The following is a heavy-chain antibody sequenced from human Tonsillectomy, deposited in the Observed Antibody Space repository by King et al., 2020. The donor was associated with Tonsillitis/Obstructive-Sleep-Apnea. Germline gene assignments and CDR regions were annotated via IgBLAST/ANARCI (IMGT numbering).Heavy chain of an antibody. CDR2: IYWDDDK. Sequence: ITLKESGPTLVKPTQTLTLTCTFSGFSLSTSGVGVGWIRQPPGKALEWLALIYWDDDKRYSPSLKSRLTITKDTSKNQVVLTMTNMDPVDTATYYCAHSPQWYYYYDSSGYYSVWFDPWGQGTLVTVSS. CDR1: GFSLSTSGVG. J-gene: IGHJ5*02. CDR3: AHSPQWYYYYDSSGYYSVWFDP. D-gene: IGHD3-22*01. V-gene: IGHV2-5*02.